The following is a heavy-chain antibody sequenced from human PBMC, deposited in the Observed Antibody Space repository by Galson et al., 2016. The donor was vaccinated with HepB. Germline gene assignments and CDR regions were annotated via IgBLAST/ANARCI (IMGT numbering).Heavy chain of an antibody. CDR1: GYTLTELS. CDR2: FDPEEGQT. V-gene: IGHV1-24*01. Sequence: SVKVSCKVSGYTLTELSMHWVRQAPGKGLEWMGGFDPEEGQTIYAQNFQGRVTMTEDTSTDTAYMELSSLRSDDTAAYYCTTDGSGSVIYCKSLDYWGQGTLVTVSS. D-gene: IGHD3-10*01. J-gene: IGHJ4*02. CDR3: TTDGSGSVIYCKSLDY.